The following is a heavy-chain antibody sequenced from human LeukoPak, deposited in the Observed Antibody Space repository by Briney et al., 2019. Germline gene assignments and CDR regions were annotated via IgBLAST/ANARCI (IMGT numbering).Heavy chain of an antibody. V-gene: IGHV4-61*02. J-gene: IGHJ3*02. CDR3: ARPSTYYYDSSGHGAFDI. CDR1: GGFISNLCYY. Sequence: SDTLSLTCTVSGGFISNLCYYWGWIRGPAGKGLEWIGRIYASGSTNYNPSLKSRVTIAVDTSKNQFSLKLSSVTAADTAVYYCARPSTYYYDSSGHGAFDIWGQGTMVTVSS. CDR2: IYASGST. D-gene: IGHD3-22*01.